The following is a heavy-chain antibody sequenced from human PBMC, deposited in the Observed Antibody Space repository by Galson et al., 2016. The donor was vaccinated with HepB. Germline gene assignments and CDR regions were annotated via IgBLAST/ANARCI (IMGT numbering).Heavy chain of an antibody. J-gene: IGHJ4*02. CDR3: ARAQGDTPGDDGHFDS. CDR2: ISRTSRYK. CDR1: GFTFSSYA. Sequence: SLRLSCAASGFTFSSYAMVWVRQAPGHGLEWVSSISRTSRYKHWADSLGGRFAVSRDNGRASMYLQMNSLRVEDTAVYYCARAQGDTPGDDGHFDSWGQGTLVTVSS. V-gene: IGHV3-21*06. D-gene: IGHD7-27*01.